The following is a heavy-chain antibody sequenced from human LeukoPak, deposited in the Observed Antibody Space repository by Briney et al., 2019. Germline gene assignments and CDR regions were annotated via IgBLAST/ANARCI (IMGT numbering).Heavy chain of an antibody. Sequence: PSETLSLTCTVSGGSISSGRYYWSWIRQPAGKGLEWIGRVSTTGSTNYNPSLKSRVTISVDTSKNQFSLKLSSVTAADTAVYYCARITSGWHFDWLLYRYFDYWGQGTLVTVSS. D-gene: IGHD3-9*01. CDR2: VSTTGST. J-gene: IGHJ4*02. V-gene: IGHV4-61*02. CDR1: GGSISSGRYY. CDR3: ARITSGWHFDWLLYRYFDY.